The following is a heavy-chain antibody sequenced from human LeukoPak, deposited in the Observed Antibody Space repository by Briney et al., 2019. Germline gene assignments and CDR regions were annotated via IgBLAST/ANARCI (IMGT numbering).Heavy chain of an antibody. D-gene: IGHD6-13*01. V-gene: IGHV3-7*01. CDR2: IKQDGSEK. CDR3: ARVVEQQLVFPRYYYYYYMDV. Sequence: GGSLRLSCAASGFTFFSYWMSWVRQAPGKGLEWVANIKQDGSEKYYVDSVKGRFTISRDNAKNSLYLQMESLRAEDTAVYYCARVVEQQLVFPRYYYYYYMDVWGKGTTVTVSS. J-gene: IGHJ6*03. CDR1: GFTFFSYW.